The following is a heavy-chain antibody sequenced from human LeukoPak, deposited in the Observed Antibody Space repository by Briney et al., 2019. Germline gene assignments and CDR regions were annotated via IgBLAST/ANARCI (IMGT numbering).Heavy chain of an antibody. CDR2: IRYDGSNK. D-gene: IGHD3-3*01. V-gene: IGHV3-30*02. Sequence: GGSLRLSCAASGFTFSSYGMHWVRQAPGKGLEWVAFIRYDGSNKYYADSVKGRFTISRDNSKNTLYLQMNSLRAEDTAVYYCAKDYDSHYYYYMDVWGKGTTVTVSS. CDR3: AKDYDSHYYYYMDV. CDR1: GFTFSSYG. J-gene: IGHJ6*03.